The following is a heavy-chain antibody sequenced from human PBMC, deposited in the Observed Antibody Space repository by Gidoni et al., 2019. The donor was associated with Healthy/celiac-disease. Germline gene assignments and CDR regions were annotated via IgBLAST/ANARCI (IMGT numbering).Heavy chain of an antibody. J-gene: IGHJ4*02. CDR2: ISGSGGST. Sequence: EVQLLESGGGLVQPGGSLRLSCAASGFTFSSYAMSWVRQAPGKGLEWVAAISGSGGSTYYADSVKGRFTISRDNSKNTLYLQMNSLRAEDTAVYYCAKASMVRYYFDYWGQGTLVTVSS. CDR3: AKASMVRYYFDY. CDR1: GFTFSSYA. D-gene: IGHD3-10*01. V-gene: IGHV3-23*01.